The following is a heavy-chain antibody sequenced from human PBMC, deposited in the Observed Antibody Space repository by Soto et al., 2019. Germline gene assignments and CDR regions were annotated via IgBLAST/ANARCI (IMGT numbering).Heavy chain of an antibody. D-gene: IGHD6-13*01. Sequence: QVQLQESGPGLVKPSQTLSLTCTVSGGSISSGGYYWSWIRQHPGKGLEWIGYIYYSGSTYYNPSLKSRVIISEDTSKNQFSLKLSSVTAADTAVYYCARTPRAAAGTMVDWGQGTLVTVSS. CDR1: GGSISSGGYY. V-gene: IGHV4-31*03. CDR2: IYYSGST. CDR3: ARTPRAAAGTMVD. J-gene: IGHJ4*02.